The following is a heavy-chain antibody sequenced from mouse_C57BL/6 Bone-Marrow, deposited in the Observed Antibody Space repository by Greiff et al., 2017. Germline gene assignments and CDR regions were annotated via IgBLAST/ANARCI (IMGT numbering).Heavy chain of an antibody. CDR3: AREGHIGKRDY. CDR2: ILPGSGST. Sequence: QVQLQQSGAELMKPGASVKLSCKATGYTFTGYWIEWVKQRPGHGLEWIGEILPGSGSTNYNEKFKGKATFTADTSSNTDYMQLSSLTTKDSAIYYCAREGHIGKRDYWGQGTLVTVSA. D-gene: IGHD2-14*01. V-gene: IGHV1-9*01. J-gene: IGHJ3*01. CDR1: GYTFTGYW.